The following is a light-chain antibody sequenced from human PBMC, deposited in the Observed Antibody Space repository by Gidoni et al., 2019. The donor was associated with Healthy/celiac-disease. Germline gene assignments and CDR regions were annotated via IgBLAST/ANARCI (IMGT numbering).Light chain of an antibody. CDR3: QSYDSSNRV. J-gene: IGLJ1*01. V-gene: IGLV6-57*02. CDR2: EDN. CDR1: SGSIASNY. Sequence: NFMLTHPHSVSESPGKTVTISCTGSSGSIASNYVQWYQQRPGSAPTTVIYEDNQRPSGVPDRFSGSIDSSSNSASLTISGLKTEDEADYYCQSYDSSNRVFGTGTKVTVL.